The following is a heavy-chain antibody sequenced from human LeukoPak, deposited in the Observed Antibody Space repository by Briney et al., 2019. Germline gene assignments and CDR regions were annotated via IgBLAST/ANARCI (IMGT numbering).Heavy chain of an antibody. CDR1: GGPISSYY. Sequence: SETLSLTCTVSGGPISSYYGSWIRQPPGKGLEWIRYIYYSVSTNYNPSLKSRVTISVDPSQQQFSLKLRSVTAADTAVYYCARGDYYDSSGYSNWFDPWGQGTLVTVSS. D-gene: IGHD3-22*01. CDR3: ARGDYYDSSGYSNWFDP. J-gene: IGHJ5*02. CDR2: IYYSVST. V-gene: IGHV4-59*01.